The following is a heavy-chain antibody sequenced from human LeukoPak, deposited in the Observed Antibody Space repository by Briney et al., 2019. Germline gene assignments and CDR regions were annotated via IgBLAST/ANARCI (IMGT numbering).Heavy chain of an antibody. CDR1: GGSFSGYY. V-gene: IGHV4-34*01. D-gene: IGHD3-22*01. CDR2: INHSGST. Sequence: SETLSLTCAVCGGSFSGYYWSWVRQPPGKGLEWIGEINHSGSTNYNPSLKSRVTISVDTSKNQFSLTLSSVTAADTAVYYCAKGFDSNYYYYYYMDVWGKGTTVTVSS. J-gene: IGHJ6*03. CDR3: AKGFDSNYYYYYYMDV.